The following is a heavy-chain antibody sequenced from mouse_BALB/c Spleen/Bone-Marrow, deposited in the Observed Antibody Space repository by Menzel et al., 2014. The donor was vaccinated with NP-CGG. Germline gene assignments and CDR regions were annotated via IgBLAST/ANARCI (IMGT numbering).Heavy chain of an antibody. CDR3: ARGRFAY. Sequence: VQLQQSGPELVKPGASVKISCKTSGYTFTEYTIHWVKQSHGKSLEWIGNINPNIGGTTYNQKFKGKATLTVDMSSSTAYMDLRSLTSEDSAVYCCARGRFAYLGQGTLGTVSA. J-gene: IGHJ3*01. CDR2: INPNIGGT. CDR1: GYTFTEYT. V-gene: IGHV1-18*01.